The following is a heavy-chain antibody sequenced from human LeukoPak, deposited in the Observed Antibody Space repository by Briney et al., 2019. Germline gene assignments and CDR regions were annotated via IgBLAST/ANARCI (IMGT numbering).Heavy chain of an antibody. CDR2: IYYSGST. CDR1: GDSISSYY. D-gene: IGHD1-26*01. J-gene: IGHJ3*02. CDR3: ARQLPQMGFDI. V-gene: IGHV4-59*01. Sequence: SETLSLTCTVSGDSISSYYWSWIRQPPGKGLEWIGYIYYSGSTNYNPSLRSRVTISVDTSKNQFSLKLSSVTAADTAVYYCARQLPQMGFDIWGQGTMVTVSS.